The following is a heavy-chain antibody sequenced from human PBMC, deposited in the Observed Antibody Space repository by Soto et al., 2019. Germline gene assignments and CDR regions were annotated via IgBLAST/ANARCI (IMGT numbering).Heavy chain of an antibody. D-gene: IGHD1-26*01. CDR2: INHSGST. Sequence: QVQLQQWGAGLLKPSETLSLTCAVYGGVSGGSSSTYYWSWIRQTPGKGLEWIGEINHSGSTDYNPSLESRVTISVDRSKNQFSLILTSLTAADTAVYYCATGLYFSYYSWPVDVWGRGTTVTVSS. J-gene: IGHJ6*02. V-gene: IGHV4-34*01. CDR3: ATGLYFSYYSWPVDV. CDR1: GGVSGGSSSTYY.